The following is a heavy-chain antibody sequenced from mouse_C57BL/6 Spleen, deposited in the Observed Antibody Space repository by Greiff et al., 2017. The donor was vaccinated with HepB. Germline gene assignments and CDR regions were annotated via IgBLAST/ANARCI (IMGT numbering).Heavy chain of an antibody. CDR1: GFTFSDYG. CDR2: ISSGSSTI. V-gene: IGHV5-17*01. D-gene: IGHD1-1*01. J-gene: IGHJ2*01. CDR3: ARESYYGSSPFDY. Sequence: DVHLVESGGGLVKPGGSLKLSCAASGFTFSDYGMHWVRQAPEKGLEWVAYISSGSSTIYYADTVKGRFTISRDNAKNTLFLQMTSLRSEDTAMYYCARESYYGSSPFDYWGQGTTLTVSS.